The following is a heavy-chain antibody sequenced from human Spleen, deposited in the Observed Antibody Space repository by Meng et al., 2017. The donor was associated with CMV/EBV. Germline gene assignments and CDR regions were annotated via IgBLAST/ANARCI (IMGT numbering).Heavy chain of an antibody. Sequence: CKASGASFNNYAVSWVRQAPGQGLEWLGGIIPILNIAHYAQKFQGRVKINADRATTTVFMELSRLRSVDTAVYYCAGIVARTFWFDPWGQGTLVTVSS. CDR1: GASFNNYA. CDR2: IIPILNIA. V-gene: IGHV1-69*17. CDR3: AGIVARTFWFDP. J-gene: IGHJ5*02. D-gene: IGHD6-19*01.